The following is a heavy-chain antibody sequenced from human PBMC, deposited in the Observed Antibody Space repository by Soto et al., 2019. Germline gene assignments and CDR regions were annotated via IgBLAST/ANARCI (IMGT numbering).Heavy chain of an antibody. CDR1: GGSFNSFH. V-gene: IGHV1-69*08. CDR2: IIPMLDRT. CDR3: ARGTVTLFGVVTPPDY. Sequence: QVQLVQSGAEVKRPGSSVKVSCKSSGGSFNSFHFNWVRQAPGQGLEWMGRIIPMLDRTQYAQMFPGRVTITAYKSTSTAYMEMSGLESVDTAVYYCARGTVTLFGVVTPPDYWGQGTLVTVSS. J-gene: IGHJ4*02. D-gene: IGHD3-3*01.